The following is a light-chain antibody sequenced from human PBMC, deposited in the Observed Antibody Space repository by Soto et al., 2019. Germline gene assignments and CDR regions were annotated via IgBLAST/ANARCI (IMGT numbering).Light chain of an antibody. V-gene: IGKV1-39*01. J-gene: IGKJ4*01. Sequence: RQLTHSPSYKTASVGDSLTITCRASQGIVSYLNWYQQKPGKAPNLLIHGGSILQSGVPPRFSGGGGGTDFTLTISSLQPEDFASYYCQQIYTIPLTFGGGTKVDIK. CDR3: QQIYTIPLT. CDR2: GGS. CDR1: QGIVSY.